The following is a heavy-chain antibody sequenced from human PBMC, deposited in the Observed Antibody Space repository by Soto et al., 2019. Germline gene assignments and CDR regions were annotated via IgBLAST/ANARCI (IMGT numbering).Heavy chain of an antibody. Sequence: SETLSLTCSVSGGSISSYYWSWIRQPAGKGLEWIGRIYSSGSTKYNPSLKSRVIMSVDTSKNQFSLKLYSVTAADTAVYYCARTLEAAGTENWFDPWGQGTLVTVSS. CDR2: IYSSGST. J-gene: IGHJ5*02. CDR3: ARTLEAAGTENWFDP. V-gene: IGHV4-4*07. D-gene: IGHD6-13*01. CDR1: GGSISSYY.